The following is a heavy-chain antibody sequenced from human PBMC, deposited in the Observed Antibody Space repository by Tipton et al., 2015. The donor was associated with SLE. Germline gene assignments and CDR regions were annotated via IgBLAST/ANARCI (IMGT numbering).Heavy chain of an antibody. CDR3: AKDWITGTRLLGD. D-gene: IGHD1-20*01. CDR2: ISYDGSNK. Sequence: SLRLSCAASGFTFSSYAMHWVRQAPGKGLEWVAVISYDGSNKYYADSVKGRFTISRDNSKNTLYLQMNSLRAEDTAVYCCAKDWITGTRLLGDWGQGTLVTVSS. V-gene: IGHV3-30-3*01. J-gene: IGHJ4*02. CDR1: GFTFSSYA.